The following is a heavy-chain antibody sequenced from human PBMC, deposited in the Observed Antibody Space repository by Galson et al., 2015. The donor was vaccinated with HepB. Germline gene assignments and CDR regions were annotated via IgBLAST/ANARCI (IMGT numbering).Heavy chain of an antibody. Sequence: SVKVSCKASGYTFTGYYMHWVRQAPGQGLEWMGWINPNSGGTNYAQKFQGWVTMTRDTSISTAYMELSRLRPDDTAVYYCARMGKLLWFGEQDNYYGMDVWGQGTTVIVSS. J-gene: IGHJ6*02. CDR3: ARMGKLLWFGEQDNYYGMDV. CDR1: GYTFTGYY. V-gene: IGHV1-2*04. CDR2: INPNSGGT. D-gene: IGHD3-10*01.